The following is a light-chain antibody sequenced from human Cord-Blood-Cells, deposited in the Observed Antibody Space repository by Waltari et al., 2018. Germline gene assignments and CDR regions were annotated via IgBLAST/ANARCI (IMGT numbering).Light chain of an antibody. V-gene: IGKV3-11*01. J-gene: IGKJ3*01. Sequence: EIVLTQSPANLSLSPGERGTLSCRASQGVSSYLAWYQQKPGQAPRLLIYDASNRATDIPDRFSGSGSGTDFTLTISSLEPEDFAVYYCQQRSNWPPFTFGPGTKVDIK. CDR2: DAS. CDR3: QQRSNWPPFT. CDR1: QGVSSY.